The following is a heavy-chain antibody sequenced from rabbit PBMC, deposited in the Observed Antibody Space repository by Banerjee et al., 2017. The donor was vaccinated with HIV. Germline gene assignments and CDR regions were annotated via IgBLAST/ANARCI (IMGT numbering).Heavy chain of an antibody. CDR2: IYAGSSGGT. D-gene: IGHD8-1*01. CDR3: AKWNHYTYDL. Sequence: QSLEESGGDLVKPGASLTLTCTASGFSFSNYYYMCWVRQAPGKGLEWIACIYAGSSGGTFYASWVKGRFTISKTASTTVTLQMTSLTAADTATYFCAKWNHYTYDLWGPGTLVTVS. V-gene: IGHV1S40*01. CDR1: GFSFSNYYY. J-gene: IGHJ4*01.